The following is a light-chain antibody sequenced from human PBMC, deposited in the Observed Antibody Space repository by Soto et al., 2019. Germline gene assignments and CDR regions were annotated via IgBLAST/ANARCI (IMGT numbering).Light chain of an antibody. J-gene: IGKJ4*01. CDR2: RAS. CDR1: QSVSRSY. Sequence: EIVLTQSPDILSLSPGARATLSCRASQSVSRSYVAWYQQKPGQAPRLLIYRASTRATGSPDRFSGSGSGTDFTVTISRLEPEDFAGYYCQQYGTSPVTFGGGTKVEIK. CDR3: QQYGTSPVT. V-gene: IGKV3-20*01.